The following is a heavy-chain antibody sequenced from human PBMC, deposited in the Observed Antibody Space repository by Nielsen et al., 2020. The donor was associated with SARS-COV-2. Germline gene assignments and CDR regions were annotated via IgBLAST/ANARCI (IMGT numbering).Heavy chain of an antibody. Sequence: GESLKISCAASGFTFSDYYMSWIRQAPGKGLEWVSYISSSGSTIYYADSVKGRFTISRDNAKNSLYLQMNSLRAEDTAVYYCAREGAVGEMTAIDYWGQGTLVTVSS. V-gene: IGHV3-11*04. D-gene: IGHD4-17*01. CDR2: ISSSGSTI. CDR1: GFTFSDYY. J-gene: IGHJ4*02. CDR3: AREGAVGEMTAIDY.